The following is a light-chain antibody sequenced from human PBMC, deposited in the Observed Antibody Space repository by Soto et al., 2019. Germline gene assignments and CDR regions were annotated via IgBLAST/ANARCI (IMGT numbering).Light chain of an antibody. CDR1: QSISTW. V-gene: IGKV1-5*01. CDR3: QQYNSYSYT. J-gene: IGKJ2*01. CDR2: DAS. Sequence: DIPMTQSPSTLSASVRDRLTITCRASQSISTWLAWYQQKPGKAPKLLIYDASSLDSGVPSRFSGSGSGTEFTLTISSLQPDDFATYYCQQYNSYSYTFGQGTKLEIK.